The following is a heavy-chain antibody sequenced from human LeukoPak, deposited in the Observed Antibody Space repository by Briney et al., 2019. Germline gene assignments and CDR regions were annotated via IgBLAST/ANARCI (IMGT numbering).Heavy chain of an antibody. CDR3: TQDPNGCYKSGFDM. J-gene: IGHJ3*02. CDR1: GFIFNKYA. D-gene: IGHD2-2*02. CDR2: TIVSGART. Sequence: GGSLRLSCAASGFIFNKYAMTWVRQAPGKGLEWVASTIVSGARTYYADSVKGRFTLFRDNSKNTLFLYMDNLRADDTALYYCTQDPNGCYKSGFDMLGPGTMVTVSS. V-gene: IGHV3-23*01.